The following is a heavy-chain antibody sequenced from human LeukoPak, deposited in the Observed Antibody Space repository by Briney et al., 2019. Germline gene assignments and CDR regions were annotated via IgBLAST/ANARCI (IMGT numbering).Heavy chain of an antibody. CDR1: GFSFSSYW. Sequence: PGGSLRLSCAASGFSFSSYWMHWVRQAPGKGLVWVSRIESDGGRTDYADSLKGRFTISRDNAKNTLYLEMNSLRAEDTAVYYCARGGHCSSTACFIDYWGQGTLVTVSS. J-gene: IGHJ4*02. D-gene: IGHD2-2*01. CDR2: IESDGGRT. V-gene: IGHV3-74*01. CDR3: ARGGHCSSTACFIDY.